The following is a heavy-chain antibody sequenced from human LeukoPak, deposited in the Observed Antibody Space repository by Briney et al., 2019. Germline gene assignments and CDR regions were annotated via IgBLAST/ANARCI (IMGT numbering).Heavy chain of an antibody. J-gene: IGHJ1*01. CDR2: ISSGSGTI. Sequence: GGSLRLSCAASGFTFSSYSMNWVRQAPGKGLEYVSYISSGSGTIYYADSVKGRFTISRDNARNSLYLQMNSLSAEDTAVYYCGTYNSASAREFQYWGQGTLVTVSS. CDR1: GFTFSSYS. CDR3: GTYNSASAREFQY. V-gene: IGHV3-48*04. D-gene: IGHD3-22*01.